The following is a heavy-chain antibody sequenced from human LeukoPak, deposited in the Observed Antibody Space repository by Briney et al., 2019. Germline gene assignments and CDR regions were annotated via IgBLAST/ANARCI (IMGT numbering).Heavy chain of an antibody. D-gene: IGHD3-10*01. V-gene: IGHV3-23*01. CDR1: GLTFSSYS. Sequence: GGSLRLSCAASGLTFSSYSMSWVRQAPGKGLEWVSAISGRDGSTYYSDSVKGRFTISRDNSKNTLYLQMNSLRAEDTAVYYCASSDATIGFDYWGQGTLVTVSS. J-gene: IGHJ4*02. CDR3: ASSDATIGFDY. CDR2: ISGRDGST.